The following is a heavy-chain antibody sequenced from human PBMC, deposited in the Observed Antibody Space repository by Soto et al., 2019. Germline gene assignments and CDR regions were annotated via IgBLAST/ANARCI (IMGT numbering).Heavy chain of an antibody. CDR2: MNPNSGNA. J-gene: IGHJ5*02. CDR3: ARTRRYGFGRWFDP. Sequence: QLQLVQSGAEVKKPGASVKVSCKASGYTFTSYDINRVRQATGQGFEGRGWMNPNSGNAGYAQKFQGRVTMTRNTTISTAYLELSSLRSEDTAVYYCARTRRYGFGRWFDPWGQGTLVTVSS. CDR1: GYTFTSYD. D-gene: IGHD3-16*01. V-gene: IGHV1-8*01.